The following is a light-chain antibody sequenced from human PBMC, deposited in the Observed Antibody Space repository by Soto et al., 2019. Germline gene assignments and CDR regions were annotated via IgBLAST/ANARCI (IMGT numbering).Light chain of an antibody. Sequence: EVVMTQSPATLSVSPGERATLSCRASESVSRNLAWYQQKPGQAPRLLIYDASNRATGIPARFSGSGSGTDFTLTISSLEPEDFAVYYCQQRSNWPPITFGQGTLLE. CDR3: QQRSNWPPIT. V-gene: IGKV3-11*01. CDR2: DAS. J-gene: IGKJ5*01. CDR1: ESVSRN.